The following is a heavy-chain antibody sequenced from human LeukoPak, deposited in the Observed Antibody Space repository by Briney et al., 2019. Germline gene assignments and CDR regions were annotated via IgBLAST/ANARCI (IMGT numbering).Heavy chain of an antibody. CDR1: GFTFTSYA. CDR3: ARDFRHGAFDY. Sequence: GGSLRLSCGASGFTFTSYAMSWIRQAPGKGLEWVSAISGGGENTYYGDSVKGRFTISRDNSKNTLYLQMNSLRAEDTAVYYCARDFRHGAFDYWGQGTLVTVSS. J-gene: IGHJ4*02. CDR2: ISGGGENT. V-gene: IGHV3-23*01.